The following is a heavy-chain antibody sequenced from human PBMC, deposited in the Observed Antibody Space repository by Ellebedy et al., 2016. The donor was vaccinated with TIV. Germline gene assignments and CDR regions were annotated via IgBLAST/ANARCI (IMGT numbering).Heavy chain of an antibody. D-gene: IGHD3-22*01. CDR2: INPNSGDT. J-gene: IGHJ4*02. CDR3: VRDLTNYGSSSY. V-gene: IGHV1-2*02. CDR1: GYTFTGYY. Sequence: AASVKVSCKASGYTFTGYYIHWVRQAPGQGLEWVAWINPNSGDTNYAQKLRGRVTVTGETSISTAYMELSRLVSDDTAVYYCVRDLTNYGSSSYWGQGTPVTVSS.